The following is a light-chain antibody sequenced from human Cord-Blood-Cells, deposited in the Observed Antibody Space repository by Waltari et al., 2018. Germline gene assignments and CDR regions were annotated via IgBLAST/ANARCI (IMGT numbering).Light chain of an antibody. CDR1: SSDVGGYNY. J-gene: IGLJ3*02. CDR2: DVS. Sequence: QSALTQPASVYGSPGQSITISCTGTSSDVGGYNYVSWYQQHPGKAPKRMIYDVSKRPSGVSNRFSGSKSGNTASLTISGLQAEDEADYYCSSYTSSSTFWVFGGGTKLTVL. CDR3: SSYTSSSTFWV. V-gene: IGLV2-14*01.